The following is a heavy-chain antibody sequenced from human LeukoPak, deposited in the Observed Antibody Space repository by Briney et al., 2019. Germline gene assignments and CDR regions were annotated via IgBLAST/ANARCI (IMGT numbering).Heavy chain of an antibody. V-gene: IGHV4-4*07. CDR2: IYSSGST. CDR1: GGSINNYF. J-gene: IGHJ3*02. D-gene: IGHD3-16*01. CDR3: ARGEEGGSAFDI. Sequence: SETLSLTCTVSGGSINNYFWNWIRQPAGKGLEWIGRIYSSGSTNYNPSLESRVTISVDTSKNQFSLKLSSVTAADTAVYYCARGEEGGSAFDIWGQGTMVTVSS.